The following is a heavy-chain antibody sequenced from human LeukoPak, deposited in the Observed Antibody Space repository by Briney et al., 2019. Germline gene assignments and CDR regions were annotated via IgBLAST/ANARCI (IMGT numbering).Heavy chain of an antibody. CDR2: ISDSGGST. Sequence: GGSLRLSCAASGFTFSNYAMTWVRQAPGEGLEWVSIISDSGGSTYYADSVKGRFTISRDNSKNTLYLQMDSLRAEDTAVYYCAKESTSPYYDYWGQGALVTVSS. CDR1: GFTFSNYA. V-gene: IGHV3-23*01. CDR3: AKESTSPYYDY. J-gene: IGHJ4*02.